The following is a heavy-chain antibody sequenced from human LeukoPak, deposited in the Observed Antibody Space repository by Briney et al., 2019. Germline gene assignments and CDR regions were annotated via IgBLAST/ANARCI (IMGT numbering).Heavy chain of an antibody. V-gene: IGHV4-61*01. Sequence: SETLSLTCTVSGGSVSSGSYYWSWIRQPPGKGLEWIGYIFYSGSTKYNPSLKSRVTISVDTSKNQFSLKVSSVTAADTAVYYCAREIITAGYYYYMDVWGKGTTVTVSS. D-gene: IGHD6-25*01. CDR3: AREIITAGYYYYMDV. J-gene: IGHJ6*03. CDR2: IFYSGST. CDR1: GGSVSSGSYY.